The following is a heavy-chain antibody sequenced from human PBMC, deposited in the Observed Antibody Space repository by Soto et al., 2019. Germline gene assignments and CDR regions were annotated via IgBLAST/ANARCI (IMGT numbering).Heavy chain of an antibody. CDR2: ISAYNGNT. CDR3: ARRILGCSGGSCYYNFDY. Sequence: ASVKVSCKASGYTFTSYGISWVRQAPGQGLEWMGWISAYNGNTNYAQKLQGRVTMTTDTSTSTAYMELRSLRSDDTAVYYCARRILGCSGGSCYYNFDYWGQGTLVTVSS. D-gene: IGHD2-15*01. CDR1: GYTFTSYG. J-gene: IGHJ4*02. V-gene: IGHV1-18*04.